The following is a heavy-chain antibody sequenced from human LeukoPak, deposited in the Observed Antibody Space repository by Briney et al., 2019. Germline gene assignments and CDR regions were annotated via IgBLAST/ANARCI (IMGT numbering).Heavy chain of an antibody. D-gene: IGHD3-3*01. CDR3: ARDRDSTTIFGVVTWEDCFDP. J-gene: IGHJ5*02. Sequence: SETLSLTCTVSGGSISSGSYYWNWIRQPAGKGLEWIGRIYTSGSTNYNPSLKSRVTISVDASKNQFSLKLDSVTAADTAMYYCARDRDSTTIFGVVTWEDCFDPWGQGTLVTVSS. V-gene: IGHV4-61*02. CDR1: GGSISSGSYY. CDR2: IYTSGST.